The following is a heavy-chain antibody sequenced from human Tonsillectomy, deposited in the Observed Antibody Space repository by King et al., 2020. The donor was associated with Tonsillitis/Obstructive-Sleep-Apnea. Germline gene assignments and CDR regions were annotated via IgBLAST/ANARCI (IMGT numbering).Heavy chain of an antibody. CDR1: GYTFTSYA. J-gene: IGHJ2*01. V-gene: IGHV1-3*01. CDR3: ARDRYDFSTMYLDL. Sequence: VQLVQSGAEVKKPGASVKVSCKASGYTFTSYAMHWVRQAPGQRLEWMGWINAGNGNTKYSQKCQGRVTITRDTSASTAYMDLSSLRPEDTTVYYCARDRYDFSTMYLDLWGRGTLVTVSS. CDR2: INAGNGNT. D-gene: IGHD3-3*01.